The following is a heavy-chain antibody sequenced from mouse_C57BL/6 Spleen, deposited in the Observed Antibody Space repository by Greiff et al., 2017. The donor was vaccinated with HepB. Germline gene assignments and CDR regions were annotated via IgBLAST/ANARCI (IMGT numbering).Heavy chain of an antibody. CDR1: EYEFPSHD. CDR2: INSDGGST. J-gene: IGHJ1*03. D-gene: IGHD4-1*01. Sequence: DVMLVESGGGLVQPGESLKLSCESNEYEFPSHDMSWVRKTPEKRLELVAAINSDGGSTYYPDTMERRFIISRDNTNKTLYLQMSSLRSEDTALYYCARQFPNWGYFDVWGTGTTVTVSS. V-gene: IGHV5-2*01. CDR3: ARQFPNWGYFDV.